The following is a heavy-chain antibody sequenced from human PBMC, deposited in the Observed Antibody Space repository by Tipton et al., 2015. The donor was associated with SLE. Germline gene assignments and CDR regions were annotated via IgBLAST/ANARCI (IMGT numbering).Heavy chain of an antibody. Sequence: TLSLTCAVYGGSFSGYYWSWIRQPPGKGLEWIGEINHSGSTNYNPSLKSRVTISLDTSKNQFSLKLSSVTAADTAAYYCARGYCSGGSCFLYFQHWGQGTLVTVSS. D-gene: IGHD2-15*01. CDR2: INHSGST. V-gene: IGHV4-34*01. CDR1: GGSFSGYY. CDR3: ARGYCSGGSCFLYFQH. J-gene: IGHJ1*01.